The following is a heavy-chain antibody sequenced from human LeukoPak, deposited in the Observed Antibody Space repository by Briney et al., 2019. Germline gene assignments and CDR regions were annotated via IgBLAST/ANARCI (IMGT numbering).Heavy chain of an antibody. J-gene: IGHJ5*02. Sequence: ASVKVSCKASGYTFTSYDINWVRQATGQGLEWMGWMNPNSGNTGYAQKFQGRVTMTRNTSISTAYMELSSLRSEDTAVYYCARGYGELEYNWFDPWGQGTLVTVSS. CDR3: ARGYGELEYNWFDP. CDR2: MNPNSGNT. V-gene: IGHV1-8*01. CDR1: GYTFTSYD. D-gene: IGHD4-17*01.